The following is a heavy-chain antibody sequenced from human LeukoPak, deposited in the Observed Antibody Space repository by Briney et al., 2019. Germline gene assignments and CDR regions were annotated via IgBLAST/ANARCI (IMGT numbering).Heavy chain of an antibody. J-gene: IGHJ6*02. CDR1: GFTLSSYA. Sequence: GGSLRLSCAASGFTLSSYAMSWVRQAPGKGLEWISAISGSGGSTYYADSVKGRFTISRENSKNTLYLQMNSLRAEDTAVYYCAKDYSGSQFYYYYGMDVWGQGTTVTVSS. CDR3: AKDYSGSQFYYYYGMDV. CDR2: ISGSGGST. V-gene: IGHV3-23*01. D-gene: IGHD1-26*01.